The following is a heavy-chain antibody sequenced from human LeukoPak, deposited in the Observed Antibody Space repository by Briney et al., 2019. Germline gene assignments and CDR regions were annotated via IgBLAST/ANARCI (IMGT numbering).Heavy chain of an antibody. V-gene: IGHV3-7*03. CDR3: ARDVVDTAMGYYYYYGMDV. D-gene: IGHD5-18*01. CDR2: IKQDGSEK. J-gene: IGHJ6*04. Sequence: GGSLRLSCAASGFTFSSYWMSRVRQAPGKGLEWVANIKQDGSEKYYVDSVKGRFTISRDNAKNSLYLKMNSLRAEDTAVYYCARDVVDTAMGYYYYYGMDVWGKGTTVTVSS. CDR1: GFTFSSYW.